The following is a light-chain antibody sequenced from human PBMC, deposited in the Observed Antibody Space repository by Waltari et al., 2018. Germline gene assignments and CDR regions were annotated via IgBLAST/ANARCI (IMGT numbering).Light chain of an antibody. Sequence: QSVLTQPPSASGTPGQRVTISCSGSISNLGTNYVYWYQQFPGTAPKLLSQRNNRRPSGVPGRFSGSKSGTSASLAISGLRSEDEADYYCASWDDSLSVGVFGGGTKLTVL. V-gene: IGLV1-47*01. CDR1: ISNLGTNY. J-gene: IGLJ3*02. CDR3: ASWDDSLSVGV. CDR2: RNN.